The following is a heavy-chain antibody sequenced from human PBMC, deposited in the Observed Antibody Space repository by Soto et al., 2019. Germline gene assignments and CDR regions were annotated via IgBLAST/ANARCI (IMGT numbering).Heavy chain of an antibody. CDR3: ARDFFDSSDYTTNWFDP. V-gene: IGHV4-30-4*01. Sequence: SETLSLTCTVSGGSISSGDYYWSWIRQPPGKGLEWIGYIYYSGSTYYNPSLKSRVTISVDTSKNQFSLKLTSVTAADAALYYCARDFFDSSDYTTNWFDPWGQGTLVTVSS. D-gene: IGHD3-22*01. J-gene: IGHJ5*02. CDR1: GGSISSGDYY. CDR2: IYYSGST.